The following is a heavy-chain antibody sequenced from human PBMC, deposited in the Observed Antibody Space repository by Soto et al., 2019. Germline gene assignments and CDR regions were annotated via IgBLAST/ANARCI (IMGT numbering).Heavy chain of an antibody. CDR2: IIPIFGTA. Sequence: QVQLVQSGAEVKKPGSSVKVSCKASGGTFSSYAISWVRQAPGQGLEWMGGIIPIFGTANYAQKSQGRVTINADESTSTAYMELSSLVPEDTDVYYWAAPYGSGSYYNGFDYWGQGSLVTVSS. CDR3: AAPYGSGSYYNGFDY. V-gene: IGHV1-69*12. CDR1: GGTFSSYA. J-gene: IGHJ4*02. D-gene: IGHD3-10*01.